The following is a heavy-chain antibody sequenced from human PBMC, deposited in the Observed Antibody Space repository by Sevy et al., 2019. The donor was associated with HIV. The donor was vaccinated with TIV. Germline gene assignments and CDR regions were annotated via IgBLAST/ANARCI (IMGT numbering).Heavy chain of an antibody. D-gene: IGHD6-6*01. CDR3: ARDSSSSYYYYGMDV. Sequence: ASVKVSCKASGYTFTSYGISWVRQAPGQGLEWMGWISAYNGNTNYAQKLQGRVTMTTDTSTSTAYMELRSLRSDDTAMYYCARDSSSSYYYYGMDVWGQGTTVTVSS. CDR2: ISAYNGNT. V-gene: IGHV1-18*01. CDR1: GYTFTSYG. J-gene: IGHJ6*02.